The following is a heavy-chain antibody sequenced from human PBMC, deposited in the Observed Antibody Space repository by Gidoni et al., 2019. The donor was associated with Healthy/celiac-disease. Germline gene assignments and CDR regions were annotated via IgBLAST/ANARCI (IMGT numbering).Heavy chain of an antibody. CDR3: ARDALAARPY. V-gene: IGHV4-61*02. CDR1: GGSISSGSYY. D-gene: IGHD6-6*01. Sequence: QVQPQESGPGLLKPSQTLSLNCTVSGGSISSGSYYWSWIRQPAGKGREWIGRIYTSGSTNYIPSLRSRVTMSVDTSKNQFSLKLSSVTAADTAVYYCARDALAARPYWGQGTLVTVSS. J-gene: IGHJ4*02. CDR2: IYTSGST.